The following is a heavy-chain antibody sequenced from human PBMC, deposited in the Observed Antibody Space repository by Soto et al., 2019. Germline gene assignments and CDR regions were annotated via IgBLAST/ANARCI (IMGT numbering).Heavy chain of an antibody. Sequence: TLSLTCAVSGGSISSGDYSWSWIRQPPGKGLEWIGYIYHSGSTYYNPSLNSRVTISVDRSKNQFSLKLTSVTAADTAVYYCARHAYTSSSSCFDPWGQGTLVTVSS. J-gene: IGHJ5*02. CDR1: GGSISSGDYS. CDR3: ARHAYTSSSSCFDP. V-gene: IGHV4-30-2*01. CDR2: IYHSGST. D-gene: IGHD6-6*01.